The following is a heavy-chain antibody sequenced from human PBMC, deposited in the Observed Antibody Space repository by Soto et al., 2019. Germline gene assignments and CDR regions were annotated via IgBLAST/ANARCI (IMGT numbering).Heavy chain of an antibody. CDR1: GFTFSSYG. CDR2: ISYDGSNK. J-gene: IGHJ3*02. CDR3: ANQQTPIYAFDI. Sequence: QVQLVESGGGVVQPGRSLRLSCAASGFTFSSYGMHWVRQAPGKGLEWVAVISYDGSNKYYADSVKGRFTISRDNSKNTLYLQMNSLRAEGTAVYYCANQQTPIYAFDIWGQGTMVTVSS. V-gene: IGHV3-30*18. D-gene: IGHD2-2*01.